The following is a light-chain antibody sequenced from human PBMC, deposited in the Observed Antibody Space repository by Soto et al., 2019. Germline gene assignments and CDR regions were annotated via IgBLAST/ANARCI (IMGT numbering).Light chain of an antibody. CDR2: SNN. J-gene: IGLJ2*01. Sequence: QSVLTQPPSASGTPGQRVTISCSGSSSNIGSNTVNWYQQLPGTAPKLLIYSNNQRPSGVPDRFSGSKSGTSASLAISGLQSEDEADYYCAAWADRLNGQVVFGGGTQLTVL. CDR1: SSNIGSNT. CDR3: AAWADRLNGQVV. V-gene: IGLV1-44*01.